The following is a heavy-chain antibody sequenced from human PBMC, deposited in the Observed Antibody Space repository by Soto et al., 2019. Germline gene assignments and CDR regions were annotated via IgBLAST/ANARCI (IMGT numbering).Heavy chain of an antibody. CDR3: ARGDCVGGTCYSLAGAFYYYMDV. Sequence: EVQLVESGGGLVQPGGSLRLSCVASGFTFSNYWMYWVRQAPGEGLVWVSRINNDGSVSSYADSGKGRLTISRDNVKNTLYLQMDRRRAEDTAVYYCARGDCVGGTCYSLAGAFYYYMDVGGKGTTVTVFS. CDR1: GFTFSNYW. J-gene: IGHJ6*03. V-gene: IGHV3-74*01. CDR2: INNDGSVS. D-gene: IGHD2-15*01.